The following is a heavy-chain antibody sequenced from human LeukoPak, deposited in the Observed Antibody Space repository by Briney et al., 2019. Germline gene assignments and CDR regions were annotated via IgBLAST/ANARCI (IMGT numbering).Heavy chain of an antibody. CDR3: AKTSGYFDF. Sequence: GGSLRLSCAASGFTFSSYAMTWVRQAPGEGLEWVSVITGSGGTTYYADSVKGRFTISRDNSKNTLYLQMNSLRAEDTALYYCAKTSGYFDFWGQGTLVTVSS. CDR1: GFTFSSYA. CDR2: ITGSGGTT. J-gene: IGHJ4*02. V-gene: IGHV3-23*01.